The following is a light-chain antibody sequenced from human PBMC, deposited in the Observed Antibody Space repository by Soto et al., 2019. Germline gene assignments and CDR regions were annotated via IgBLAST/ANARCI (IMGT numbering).Light chain of an antibody. CDR2: AAS. CDR3: QNYNAAPWT. CDR1: QAISTY. J-gene: IGKJ1*01. V-gene: IGKV1-27*01. Sequence: DIQLTQSPSSLSASVGDKMTSTCRANQAISTYLVWYQQKPGTVPKLLIFAASTLQAGVPSRFSGSESGTDFTLTISSLHPEDVATYYCQNYNAAPWTFGQGTKVEIK.